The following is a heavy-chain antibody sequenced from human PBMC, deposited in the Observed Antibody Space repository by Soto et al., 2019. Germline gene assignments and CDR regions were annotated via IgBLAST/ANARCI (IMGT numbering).Heavy chain of an antibody. CDR3: AKDLRIQLWLLKLYYYGMDV. Sequence: VQLVESGGGVVQPGRSLRLSCAASGFTFSSYGMHWVRQAPGKGLEWVAVISYDGSNKYYADSVKGRFTISRDNSKNTLYLQMNSLRAEDTAVYYCAKDLRIQLWLLKLYYYGMDVWGQGTTVTVSS. J-gene: IGHJ6*02. CDR2: ISYDGSNK. V-gene: IGHV3-30*18. CDR1: GFTFSSYG. D-gene: IGHD5-18*01.